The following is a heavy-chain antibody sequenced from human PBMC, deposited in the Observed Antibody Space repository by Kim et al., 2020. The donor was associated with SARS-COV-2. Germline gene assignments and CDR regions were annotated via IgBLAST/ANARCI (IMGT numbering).Heavy chain of an antibody. CDR2: ISNDGSNT. V-gene: IGHV3-30*18. CDR1: GFTFSSYG. J-gene: IGHJ4*02. D-gene: IGHD3-22*01. CDR3: SKGADSITMIVDYGSLVY. Sequence: GGSLRLSCAASGFTFSSYGMHWVRQAPGKGLEWVAVISNDGSNTYYADSVKGRFTISRDNSKNTLYLQMNSLRAEDTAVYYCSKGADSITMIVDYGSLVYWGQGELVAVS.